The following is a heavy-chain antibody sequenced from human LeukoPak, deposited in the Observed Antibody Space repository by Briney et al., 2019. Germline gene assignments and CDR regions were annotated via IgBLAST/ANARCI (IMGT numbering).Heavy chain of an antibody. J-gene: IGHJ6*03. CDR3: ASALSWTTESYYYMDV. V-gene: IGHV1-8*01. CDR1: GYTFTSYD. Sequence: ASVKVSCKASGYTFTSYDINWVRQATGQGLEWMGWMNPNSGNTGYAQKFQGRVTMTKNTSISTAYMDLSSLRSEDTAVYYCASALSWTTESYYYMDVWGKGTTVTVS. D-gene: IGHD3/OR15-3a*01. CDR2: MNPNSGNT.